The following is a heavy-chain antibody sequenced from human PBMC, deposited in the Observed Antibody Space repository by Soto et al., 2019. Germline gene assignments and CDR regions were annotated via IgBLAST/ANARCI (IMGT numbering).Heavy chain of an antibody. V-gene: IGHV1-8*01. Sequence: ASVKVSCKAAAYTFTSYDINWVRQATGQDFEWMGWMNPNNGNTAYAQKFQGRVTMTRDTSKSTAFMELSSLTSEDTAVYYCARGPSNWGVHYWGQGPLVTVSS. J-gene: IGHJ4*02. D-gene: IGHD7-27*01. CDR1: AYTFTSYD. CDR3: ARGPSNWGVHY. CDR2: MNPNNGNT.